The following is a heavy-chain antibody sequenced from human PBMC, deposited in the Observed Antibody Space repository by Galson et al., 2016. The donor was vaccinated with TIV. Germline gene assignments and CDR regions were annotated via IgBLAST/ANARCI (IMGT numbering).Heavy chain of an antibody. CDR1: GFTIGTYA. Sequence: SLRLSCAPSGFTIGTYAMSWVRQAPGKGLAWVSAISASGSHTFYAGSVKGRFTISRDNSRNTLYLQMNGLRLEDTAVYYCAKEVSTVPYGIDLWGKGTTVTASS. J-gene: IGHJ6*04. CDR3: AKEVSTVPYGIDL. CDR2: ISASGSHT. V-gene: IGHV3-23*01. D-gene: IGHD5/OR15-5a*01.